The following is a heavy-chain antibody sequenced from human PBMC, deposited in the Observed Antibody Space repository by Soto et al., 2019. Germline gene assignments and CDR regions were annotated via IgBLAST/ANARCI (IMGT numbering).Heavy chain of an antibody. J-gene: IGHJ6*03. D-gene: IGHD2-2*01. CDR2: ISWNSGSI. V-gene: IGHV3-9*01. CDR1: GFTFDDYA. Sequence: GGSLRLSCAASGFTFDDYAMHWVRQAPGKGLEWVSGISWNSGSIGYADSVKGRFTISRANAKNSLYLQMNSLRAEDTALYYCAKEHCSSTSCYGTWYYYMDVWGKGTTVTVSS. CDR3: AKEHCSSTSCYGTWYYYMDV.